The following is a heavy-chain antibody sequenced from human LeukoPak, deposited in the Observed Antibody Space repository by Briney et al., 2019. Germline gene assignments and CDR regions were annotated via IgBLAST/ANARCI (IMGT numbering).Heavy chain of an antibody. J-gene: IGHJ6*04. CDR1: GYTFTSYA. Sequence: ASVKVSCKASGYTFTSYAMHWVRQAPGQRLEWMGWINAGNGNTKYLQKFQGRVTITRDTSASTVYMELSSLRSEDTAVYYCARDSNSSWYSDYYGMDVWGKGTTVTVSS. CDR3: ARDSNSSWYSDYYGMDV. D-gene: IGHD6-13*01. CDR2: INAGNGNT. V-gene: IGHV1-3*01.